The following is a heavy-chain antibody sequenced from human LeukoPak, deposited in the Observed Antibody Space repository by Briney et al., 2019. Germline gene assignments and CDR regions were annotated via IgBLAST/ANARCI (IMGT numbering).Heavy chain of an antibody. D-gene: IGHD1-26*01. CDR3: ARAESYSFYGY. CDR1: GFTFDDYG. CDR2: INWNGGST. J-gene: IGHJ4*02. Sequence: GGSLRLSCAASGFTFDDYGMSWVRQAPGKGLEWVSGINWNGGSTGYADSVKGRFTISRDNAKNSLYLQMNSLRAEDTALYHCARAESYSFYGYWGQETLVTVSS. V-gene: IGHV3-20*01.